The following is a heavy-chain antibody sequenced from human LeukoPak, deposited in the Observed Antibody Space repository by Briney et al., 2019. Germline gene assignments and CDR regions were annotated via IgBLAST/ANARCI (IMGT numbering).Heavy chain of an antibody. D-gene: IGHD3-22*01. V-gene: IGHV1-69*05. CDR2: IIPIFGTE. J-gene: IGHJ6*03. CDR3: ARAPYYYDSSCYYDYYYYYMDV. Sequence: EASVKVSCKASGGTFSSYAISWVRQAPGQGLEWMGGIIPIFGTEHYPQKFQGRVTITTDESTSTAYMELSSVRSEDTAVYYCARAPYYYDSSCYYDYYYYYMDVWGKGTTVTVSS. CDR1: GGTFSSYA.